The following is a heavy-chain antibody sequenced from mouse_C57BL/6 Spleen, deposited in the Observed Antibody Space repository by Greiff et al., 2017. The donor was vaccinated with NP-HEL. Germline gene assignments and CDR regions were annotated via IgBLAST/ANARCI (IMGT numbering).Heavy chain of an antibody. V-gene: IGHV1-62-2*01. CDR2: FYPGSGSI. Sequence: VMLVESGAELVKPGASVKLSCKASGYTFTEYTIHWVKQRSGQGLEWIGWFYPGSGSIKYNEKFKDKATLTADKSSSTVYMELSRLTSEDSAVYFCARKENKGNCDYAMDYWGQGTSVTVSS. CDR3: ARKENKGNCDYAMDY. D-gene: IGHD2-1*01. J-gene: IGHJ4*01. CDR1: GYTFTEYT.